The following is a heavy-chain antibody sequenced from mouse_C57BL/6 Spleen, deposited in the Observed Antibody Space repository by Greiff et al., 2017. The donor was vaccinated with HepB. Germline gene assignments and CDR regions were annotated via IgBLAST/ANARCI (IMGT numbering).Heavy chain of an antibody. D-gene: IGHD2-4*01. CDR2: IYPGDGDT. Sequence: VQLQQSGPELVKPGASVKISCKASGYAFSSSWMNWVKQRPGKGLEWIGRIYPGDGDTNYNGKFKGKATLTADKSSSTAYMQLSSLTSEDSAVYFCAKGYDSRGAMDYWGQGTSVTVSS. CDR3: AKGYDSRGAMDY. J-gene: IGHJ4*01. CDR1: GYAFSSSW. V-gene: IGHV1-82*01.